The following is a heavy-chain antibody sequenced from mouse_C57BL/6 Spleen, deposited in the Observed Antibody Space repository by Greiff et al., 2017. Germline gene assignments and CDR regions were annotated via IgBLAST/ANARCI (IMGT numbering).Heavy chain of an antibody. J-gene: IGHJ2*01. CDR2: IYPRSGNT. D-gene: IGHD4-1*01. Sequence: VKLMESGAELARPGASVKLSCKASGYTFTSYGISWVKQRTGQGLEWIGEIYPRSGNTYYNEKFKGKATLTADKSSSTAYMELRSLTSEDSAVYFCARITGTIDYWGQGTTRTVSS. CDR1: GYTFTSYG. CDR3: ARITGTIDY. V-gene: IGHV1-81*01.